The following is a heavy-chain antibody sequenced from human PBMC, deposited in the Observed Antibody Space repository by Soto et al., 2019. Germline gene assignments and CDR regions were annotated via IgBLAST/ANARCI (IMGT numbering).Heavy chain of an antibody. CDR1: GFTFSSYA. D-gene: IGHD6-13*01. Sequence: GGSLRLSCAASGFTFSSYAMSWVRQAPGKGLEWVSAISGSGGSTYYADSVKGRFTISRDNSKNTLYLQMNSLRAEDTAVYYCAKDPLPYSSSWYNWFDPWGQGTLVTVSS. CDR2: ISGSGGST. V-gene: IGHV3-23*01. CDR3: AKDPLPYSSSWYNWFDP. J-gene: IGHJ5*02.